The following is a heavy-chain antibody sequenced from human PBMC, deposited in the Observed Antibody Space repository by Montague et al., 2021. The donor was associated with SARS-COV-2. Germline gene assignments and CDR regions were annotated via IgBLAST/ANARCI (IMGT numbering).Heavy chain of an antibody. V-gene: IGHV3-23*01. D-gene: IGHD3-22*01. CDR2: ISGSGGST. Sequence: SLRLSGAASGFTFSSYAMSWVRQAPGKGLEWVSAISGSGGSTYYADSVKGRFTISRDNSKNTLYLQMNSLRAEDTAVYYCRVGNYYDSISDYWGQGTLVTVSS. CDR3: RVGNYYDSISDY. J-gene: IGHJ4*02. CDR1: GFTFSSYA.